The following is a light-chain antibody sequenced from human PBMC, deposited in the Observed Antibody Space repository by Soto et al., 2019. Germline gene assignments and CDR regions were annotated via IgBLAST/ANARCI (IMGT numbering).Light chain of an antibody. Sequence: ERVMTQSAATLSVYPGERATLSCRASQSVSSNLAWYQQKPGQAPRLLIYGASTRATGIPARFSGSGSETEFSLTISSLQSEDFAVYYCQQYNNWPPITFGQGTRLEIK. J-gene: IGKJ5*01. CDR2: GAS. CDR3: QQYNNWPPIT. V-gene: IGKV3-15*01. CDR1: QSVSSN.